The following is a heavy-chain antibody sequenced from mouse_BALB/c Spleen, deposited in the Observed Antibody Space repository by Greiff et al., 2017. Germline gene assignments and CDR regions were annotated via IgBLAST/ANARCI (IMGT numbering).Heavy chain of an antibody. CDR1: GFTFNTYA. Sequence: EVQLVESGGGLVQPKGSLKLSCAASGFTFNTYAMNWVRQAPGKGLEWVARIRSKSNNYATYYADSVKDRFTISRDDSQSMLYLQMNNLKTEDTAVYYCVRQEITTGFAYWGQGTLVTVSA. CDR3: VRQEITTGFAY. J-gene: IGHJ3*01. V-gene: IGHV10-1*02. CDR2: IRSKSNNYAT. D-gene: IGHD2-4*01.